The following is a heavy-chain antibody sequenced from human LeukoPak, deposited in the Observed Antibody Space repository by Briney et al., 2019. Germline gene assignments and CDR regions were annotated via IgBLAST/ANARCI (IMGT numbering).Heavy chain of an antibody. CDR3: ARGYYYGSGSYSGDV. CDR2: ISAYNGNT. Sequence: ASVKVSCKASGYTFTSYGISWVRQAPGQGLEWMGWISAYNGNTNYAQKFQGRVTITRNTSISTAYMELSSLRSEDTAVYYCARGYYYGSGSYSGDVWGKGTTVTVSS. V-gene: IGHV1-18*01. CDR1: GYTFTSYG. J-gene: IGHJ6*04. D-gene: IGHD3-10*01.